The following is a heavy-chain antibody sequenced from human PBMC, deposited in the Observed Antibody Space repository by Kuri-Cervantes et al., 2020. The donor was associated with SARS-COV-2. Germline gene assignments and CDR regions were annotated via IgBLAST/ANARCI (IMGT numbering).Heavy chain of an antibody. CDR1: GFTFSSYA. J-gene: IGHJ4*02. CDR2: ISGSGGST. CDR3: AKLWFGELSPPGVDY. V-gene: IGHV3-23*01. Sequence: ETLSLTCAASGFTFSSYAMSWVRQAPGKGLEWVSAISGSGGSTYYADSVKGRFTISRDNSKNTLYLQMNSLRAEDTAVYYCAKLWFGELSPPGVDYWGQGTLVTVSS. D-gene: IGHD3-10*01.